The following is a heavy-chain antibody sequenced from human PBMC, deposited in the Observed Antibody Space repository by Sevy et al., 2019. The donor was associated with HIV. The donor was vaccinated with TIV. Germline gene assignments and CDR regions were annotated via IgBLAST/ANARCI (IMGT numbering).Heavy chain of an antibody. V-gene: IGHV3-9*01. CDR1: GFAFDDYA. J-gene: IGHJ4*02. CDR2: ISWNSNSV. Sequence: GGSLRLSCAASGFAFDDYAMHWVRQAPGKGLEWVSGISWNSNSVAYADSVKGRFTISRDNAKNSLYLQMNSLRPADTAFYYGAKGDGDSSGYYGLGGNWGQGTLVTVSS. D-gene: IGHD3-22*01. CDR3: AKGDGDSSGYYGLGGN.